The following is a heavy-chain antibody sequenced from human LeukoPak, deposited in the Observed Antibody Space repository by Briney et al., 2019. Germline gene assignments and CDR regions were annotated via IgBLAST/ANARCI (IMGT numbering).Heavy chain of an antibody. D-gene: IGHD3-16*02. Sequence: NSGGSLRLSCAASGFTFSSYSMNWVRQAPGKGLEWVSSISSSSSYIYYADSVKGRFTISRDNAKNSLYLQMNSLGAEDTAVYYCARLYQPLSYPAFDYWGQGTLVTVSS. CDR3: ARLYQPLSYPAFDY. V-gene: IGHV3-21*01. CDR1: GFTFSSYS. J-gene: IGHJ4*02. CDR2: ISSSSSYI.